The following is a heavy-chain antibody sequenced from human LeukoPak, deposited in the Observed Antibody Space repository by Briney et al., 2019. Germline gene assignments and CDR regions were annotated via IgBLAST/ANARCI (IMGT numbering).Heavy chain of an antibody. D-gene: IGHD3-3*01. J-gene: IGHJ4*02. CDR1: GYTFTSYG. Sequence: ASVKVSCKASGYTFTSYGISWVRQAPGQGLEWMGWISAYNGNINYAQKLQGRVTMTTDTSTSTAYMELRSLRSDDTAVYYCARDDPYDFWSGYYTTLFDYWGQGTLVTVSS. V-gene: IGHV1-18*01. CDR2: ISAYNGNI. CDR3: ARDDPYDFWSGYYTTLFDY.